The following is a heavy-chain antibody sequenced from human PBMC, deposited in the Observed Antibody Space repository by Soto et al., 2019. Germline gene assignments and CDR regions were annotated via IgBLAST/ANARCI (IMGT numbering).Heavy chain of an antibody. CDR3: AKDGSDCSSTSCYYYYYYMDV. D-gene: IGHD2-2*01. V-gene: IGHV3-9*01. J-gene: IGHJ6*03. CDR1: GFNFDDYA. CDR2: IRWNSGSI. Sequence: EVQLVESGGGLVQPVRSLRLSCAASGFNFDDYAMHWVRPAPGKGLEWASGIRWNSGSIGYADSVKGRFTISRDNAKNSLYLKMNSLRAEDTALYYCAKDGSDCSSTSCYYYYYYMDVWGKGTTVTVSS.